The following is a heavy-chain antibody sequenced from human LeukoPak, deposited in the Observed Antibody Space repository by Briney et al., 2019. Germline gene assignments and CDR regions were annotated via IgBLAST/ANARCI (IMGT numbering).Heavy chain of an antibody. J-gene: IGHJ6*02. CDR3: ATEDTSSDNYYYYGMDV. V-gene: IGHV1-24*01. CDR2: FDPEDGET. CDR1: GYTLTELS. Sequence: GASVKVSCKASGYTLTELSMHWVRQAPGKGLEWMGGFDPEDGETIYAQKFQGRVTMTEDTSTDTAYMELSSLRSEDTAVYYCATEDTSSDNYYYYGMDVWGQGTTVTVSS. D-gene: IGHD5-18*01.